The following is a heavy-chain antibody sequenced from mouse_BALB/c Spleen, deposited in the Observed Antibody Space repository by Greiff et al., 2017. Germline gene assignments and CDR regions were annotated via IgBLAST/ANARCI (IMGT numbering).Heavy chain of an antibody. D-gene: IGHD2-3*01. CDR3: ARGDGDAMDY. Sequence: EVMLVESGGGLVQPGGSRKLSCAASGFTFSSFGMHWVRQAPEKGLEWVAYISSGSSTIYYADTVKGRFTISRDNPKNTLFLQMTSLRSEDTAMYYCARGDGDAMDYWGQGTSVTVSS. V-gene: IGHV5-17*02. CDR1: GFTFSSFG. J-gene: IGHJ4*01. CDR2: ISSGSSTI.